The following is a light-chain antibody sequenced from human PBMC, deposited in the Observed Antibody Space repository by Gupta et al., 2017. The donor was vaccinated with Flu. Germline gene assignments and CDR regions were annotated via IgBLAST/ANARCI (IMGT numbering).Light chain of an antibody. CDR1: QNIGSN. J-gene: IGKJ4*01. Sequence: EIVLTQSPAPLSLSPGERATLSCRASQNIGSNLGWYQQKPGQAPRLLIYDASNSATGIPARFSGSGSGTDFTLTISSLEPEDFAVYYGQQRYNWPLLVTCGGGTKVEIK. CDR3: QQRYNWPLLVT. V-gene: IGKV3-11*01. CDR2: DAS.